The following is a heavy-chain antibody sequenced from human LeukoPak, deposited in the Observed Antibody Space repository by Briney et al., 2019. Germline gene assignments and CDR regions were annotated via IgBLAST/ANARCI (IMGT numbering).Heavy chain of an antibody. J-gene: IGHJ4*02. Sequence: SETLSLTCTVSGGSISSYYWSWIRQPAGKGLEWIGHIYTTGNTNYNPSLNSRVTISVDASKSQFSLQLSSVTATDTAMYYCARVELATISWGQGTLVTVSS. D-gene: IGHD5-24*01. V-gene: IGHV4-4*07. CDR2: IYTTGNT. CDR3: ARVELATIS. CDR1: GGSISSYY.